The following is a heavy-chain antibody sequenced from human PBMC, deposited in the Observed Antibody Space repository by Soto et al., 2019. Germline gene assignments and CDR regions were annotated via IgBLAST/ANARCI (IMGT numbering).Heavy chain of an antibody. D-gene: IGHD3-10*01. CDR3: TRDLLLWFGELPYYFDY. Sequence: QPGGSLRLSCTASGFTFGDYAMSWFRQAPGKGLEWVGFIRSKAYGGTTEYAASVKGRFTISRDDSKSIAYLQMNSLKTEDAAVYYCTRDLLLWFGELPYYFDYWGQGTLVTVSS. J-gene: IGHJ4*02. V-gene: IGHV3-49*03. CDR2: IRSKAYGGTT. CDR1: GFTFGDYA.